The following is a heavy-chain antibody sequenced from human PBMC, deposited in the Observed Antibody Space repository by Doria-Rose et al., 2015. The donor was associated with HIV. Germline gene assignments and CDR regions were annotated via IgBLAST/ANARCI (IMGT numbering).Heavy chain of an antibody. D-gene: IGHD6-13*01. CDR3: ARIKSSRWYHKYYFDF. V-gene: IGHV2-26*01. CDR1: GVSLSSPGMG. Sequence: QITLKVSGPVLVKPTETLTLTCTVSGVSLSSPGMGVSWIRQPPGKALEWLANIFSDDERSCKTSLKSRLTISRGTSKSQVVLTMTDMDPVDTATYYCARIKSSRWYHKYYFDFWGQGTLV. J-gene: IGHJ4*02. CDR2: IFSDDER.